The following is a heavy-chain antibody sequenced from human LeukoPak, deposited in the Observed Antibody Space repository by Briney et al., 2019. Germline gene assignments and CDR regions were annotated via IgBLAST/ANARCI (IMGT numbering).Heavy chain of an antibody. Sequence: GASVKVSCKASGGTFSSYAISWVRQAPGQGLEWMGGIIPIFGTANYAQKFQGRVTITADESTSTAYMELSSLRSEDTAVYYCARSSYSYGSGSYLYYFDYWGQGTLVTVSS. V-gene: IGHV1-69*13. J-gene: IGHJ4*02. CDR2: IIPIFGTA. D-gene: IGHD3-10*01. CDR1: GGTFSSYA. CDR3: ARSSYSYGSGSYLYYFDY.